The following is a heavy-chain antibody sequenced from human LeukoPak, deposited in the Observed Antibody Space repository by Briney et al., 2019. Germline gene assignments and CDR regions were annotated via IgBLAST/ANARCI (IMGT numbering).Heavy chain of an antibody. V-gene: IGHV3-48*03. Sequence: GGSLRLSCAASGFAFSSYEMNWVRQAPGKGLEWVSYISSSGSTIYYADSVKGRFTISRDNAKNSLYLQMNSLKTEDTAVYYCARVELEYYYDSSGYYYYYYMDVWGKGTTVTVSS. D-gene: IGHD3-22*01. CDR3: ARVELEYYYDSSGYYYYYYMDV. CDR2: ISSSGSTI. CDR1: GFAFSSYE. J-gene: IGHJ6*03.